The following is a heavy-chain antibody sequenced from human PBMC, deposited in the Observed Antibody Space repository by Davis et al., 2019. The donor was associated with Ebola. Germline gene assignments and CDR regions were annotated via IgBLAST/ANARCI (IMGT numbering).Heavy chain of an antibody. J-gene: IGHJ6*04. CDR3: ARRSGYNYGYEGMDV. V-gene: IGHV3-21*01. D-gene: IGHD5-18*01. Sequence: PGGSLRLSCAASGFTFSSYSMNWVRQAPGKGLEWVSSISSSSSYIYYADSVKGRFTISRDNAKNSLYLQMNSLRAEDTAVYYCARRSGYNYGYEGMDVWGKGTTVTVSS. CDR1: GFTFSSYS. CDR2: ISSSSSYI.